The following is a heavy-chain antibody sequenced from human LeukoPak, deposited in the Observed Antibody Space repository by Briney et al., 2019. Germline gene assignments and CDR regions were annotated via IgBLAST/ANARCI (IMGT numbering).Heavy chain of an antibody. CDR1: GFTFSSNS. J-gene: IGHJ4*02. CDR3: AKRLPYYFDY. D-gene: IGHD5-18*01. Sequence: GGSLRLSCEAAGFTFSSNSMSWVRQAPGKGLEWVSSITASGGSTYYADSVRGRFTISRDNSKNTLYLQMNSLRAEDTAVYFCAKRLPYYFDYWGQGTLVTVSS. V-gene: IGHV3-23*01. CDR2: ITASGGST.